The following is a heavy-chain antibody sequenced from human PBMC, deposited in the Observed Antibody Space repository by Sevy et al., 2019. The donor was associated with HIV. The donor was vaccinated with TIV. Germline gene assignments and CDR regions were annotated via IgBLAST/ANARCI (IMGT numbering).Heavy chain of an antibody. Sequence: ASVKVSCKASGYTFTSYVMHWVRQAPGQRLQWMGWINTGNGDTKYSEKLQGRVTITSDTSASTAYMELSSLRSEDTAVDYCARDRGGSGHFDYWGQGTLVTVSS. V-gene: IGHV1-3*04. D-gene: IGHD3-10*01. J-gene: IGHJ4*02. CDR3: ARDRGGSGHFDY. CDR1: GYTFTSYV. CDR2: INTGNGDT.